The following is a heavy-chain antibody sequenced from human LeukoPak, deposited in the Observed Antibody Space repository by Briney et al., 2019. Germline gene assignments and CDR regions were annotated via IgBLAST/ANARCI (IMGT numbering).Heavy chain of an antibody. CDR1: GFTFSSYA. CDR2: ISGSGAST. V-gene: IGHV3-23*01. D-gene: IGHD6-13*01. Sequence: GSLRLSCAASGFTFSSYAMYWVRQAPGKGLEWVSAISGSGASTNYADSVKGRFTISRDNSKNTLYLQMSSLRAEDTAVYYCAKAGAYSSSWRFDYWGQGTLVTVSS. CDR3: AKAGAYSSSWRFDY. J-gene: IGHJ4*02.